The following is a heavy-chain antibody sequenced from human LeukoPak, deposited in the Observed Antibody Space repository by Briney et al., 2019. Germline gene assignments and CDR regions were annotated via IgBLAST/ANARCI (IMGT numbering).Heavy chain of an antibody. V-gene: IGHV3-33*01. J-gene: IGHJ4*02. CDR2: IWYDGSNK. CDR1: GFTFSSYG. Sequence: PGGSLRLSCAASGFTFSSYGMHWVRQAPGKGLEWVAVIWYDGSNKYYADSVKGRFTISRDNSKNTLYLQMNSLRAEDTAVYYCARDSPSYFAFDYWGQGTLVTVSS. CDR3: ARDSPSYFAFDY. D-gene: IGHD3-9*01.